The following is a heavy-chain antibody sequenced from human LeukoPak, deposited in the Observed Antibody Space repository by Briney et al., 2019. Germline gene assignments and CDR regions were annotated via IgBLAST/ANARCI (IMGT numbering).Heavy chain of an antibody. D-gene: IGHD5-12*01. Sequence: PSETLSLTCTVSGGSISSSSYYWGWIRQPPGKGLEWLGSIYYSGSTYYNPSLKSRLTISVDTSKNQFSLKLSSVTASDTAVYYCARGRGYIDYWGERTRVTVSS. CDR2: IYYSGST. CDR3: ARGRGYIDY. J-gene: IGHJ4*02. V-gene: IGHV4-39*01. CDR1: GGSISSSSYY.